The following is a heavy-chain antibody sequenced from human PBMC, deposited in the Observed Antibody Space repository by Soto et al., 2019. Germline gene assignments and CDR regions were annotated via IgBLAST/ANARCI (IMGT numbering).Heavy chain of an antibody. J-gene: IGHJ4*02. V-gene: IGHV4-34*01. CDR3: ARGWGRIFDY. CDR1: GGSFSGYY. Sequence: QVQLQQWGAGLLKPSETLSLTCAVYGGSFSGYYWNWIRQPQGKGLEWIGEINHSGSTNYNPSLKSRVTLSVDTSKNHFSLKLSSVPAADTAVYYCARGWGRIFDYWGQGTLVTVSS. D-gene: IGHD7-27*01. CDR2: INHSGST.